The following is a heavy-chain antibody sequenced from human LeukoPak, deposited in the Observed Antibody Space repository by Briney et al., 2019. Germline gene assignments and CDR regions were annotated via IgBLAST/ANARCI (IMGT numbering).Heavy chain of an antibody. Sequence: PGGSLRLSCAASGFTFSNYGMHWVRQAPGKGLEGVESIRYDGSNIHYADAVKGRFTISRDNSKNTLYLQMNSLRAEDTAVYYCAKKTIVGATVDAFDIWGQGTMVTVSS. CDR2: IRYDGSNI. CDR1: GFTFSNYG. D-gene: IGHD1-26*01. CDR3: AKKTIVGATVDAFDI. V-gene: IGHV3-30*02. J-gene: IGHJ3*02.